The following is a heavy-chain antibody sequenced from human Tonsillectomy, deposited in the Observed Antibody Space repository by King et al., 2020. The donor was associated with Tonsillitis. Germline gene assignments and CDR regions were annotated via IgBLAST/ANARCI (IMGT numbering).Heavy chain of an antibody. D-gene: IGHD3-3*01. V-gene: IGHV3-30-3*01. CDR3: ARGDSPSDFWSGWGQDYRGYYFDY. CDR2: ISYDGSNK. CDR1: GFTFSSYA. J-gene: IGHJ4*02. Sequence: VQLVESGGGVVQPGRSLRLSCAASGFTFSSYAMHWVRQAPGKGLEWVAVISYDGSNKYYADSVKGRFTISRDNSKNTLYLQMNSLRAEDTAVYYCARGDSPSDFWSGWGQDYRGYYFDYWGQGTLVTVSS.